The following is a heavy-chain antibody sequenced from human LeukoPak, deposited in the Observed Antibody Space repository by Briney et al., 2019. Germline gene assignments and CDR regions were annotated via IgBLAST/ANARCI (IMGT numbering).Heavy chain of an antibody. D-gene: IGHD2-2*01. Sequence: ASVKVSCKASGYTFTNYGLSWARQAPGQGLEWMGWISTYNGNTNYAQKFQGRVTMTTDTSTSTGYMEMRSLRSDDTAVYYCAIGGVSTSCYRTPASWGQGALVTVSS. V-gene: IGHV1-18*01. CDR3: AIGGVSTSCYRTPAS. J-gene: IGHJ5*02. CDR1: GYTFTNYG. CDR2: ISTYNGNT.